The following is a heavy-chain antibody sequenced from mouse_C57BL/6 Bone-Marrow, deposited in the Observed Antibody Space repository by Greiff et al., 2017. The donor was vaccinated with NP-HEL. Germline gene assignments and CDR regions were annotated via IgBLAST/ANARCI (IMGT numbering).Heavy chain of an antibody. D-gene: IGHD2-4*01. CDR1: GYTFTSYG. CDR3: ARRGGYDYDDGDDYAMDY. CDR2: IYPSSGNT. Sequence: QVQLQQSGAELARPGASVKLSCKASGYTFTSYGISWVKQRTGQGLEWIGEIYPSSGNTYYNEKFKGKATLTAAKSSSTAYMALRSLTSEDSAAYVCARRGGYDYDDGDDYAMDYWGQGTSVTVSS. V-gene: IGHV1-81*01. J-gene: IGHJ4*01.